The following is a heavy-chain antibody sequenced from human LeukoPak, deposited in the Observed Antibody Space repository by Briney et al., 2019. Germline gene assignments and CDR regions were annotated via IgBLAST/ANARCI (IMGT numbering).Heavy chain of an antibody. CDR1: GYTFITYG. CDR3: ARDGCTNGVCYSLY. V-gene: IGHV1-18*01. J-gene: IGHJ4*02. D-gene: IGHD2-8*01. CDR2: ISAYNGNT. Sequence: GASVKVSCKASGYTFITYGISWVRQAPGQGLEWMGWISAYNGNTNYARKLQGRVTMTTDTSTSTAYMELSSLRSEDTAVYYCARDGCTNGVCYSLYWGQGTLVTVSS.